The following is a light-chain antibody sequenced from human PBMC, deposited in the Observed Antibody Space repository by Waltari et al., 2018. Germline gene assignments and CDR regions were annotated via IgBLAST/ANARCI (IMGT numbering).Light chain of an antibody. V-gene: IGKV3-20*01. Sequence: EIVLTQSPDTLSLSPGERAALSCRASQIVESNYLVWYQQKRGQPPRLLILGASNRAAGIPDRFSGSGSGTEFTLTISRLEPEDFAVYYCQQFGSPFTFGQGTKVEI. J-gene: IGKJ2*01. CDR3: QQFGSPFT. CDR1: QIVESNY. CDR2: GAS.